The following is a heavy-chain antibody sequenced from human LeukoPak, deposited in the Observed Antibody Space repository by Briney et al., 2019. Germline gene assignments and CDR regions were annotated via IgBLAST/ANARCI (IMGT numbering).Heavy chain of an antibody. CDR3: ARGPLWFGRDKKVGNWFDP. CDR1: GGSFSGYY. D-gene: IGHD3-10*01. Sequence: PSETLSLTCAVYGGSFSGYYWSWIRQPPGKGLEWIGEINHSGSTNYNPSLKSRVTISVDTSKNQFSLKLSSVTAADTAVYYCARGPLWFGRDKKVGNWFDPWGQGTLVTVSS. J-gene: IGHJ5*02. V-gene: IGHV4-34*01. CDR2: INHSGST.